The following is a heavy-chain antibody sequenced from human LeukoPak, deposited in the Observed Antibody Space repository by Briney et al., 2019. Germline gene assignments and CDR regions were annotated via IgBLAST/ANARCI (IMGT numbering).Heavy chain of an antibody. CDR1: GFTFSDYY. D-gene: IGHD4-17*01. Sequence: GGSLRLSCAASGFTFSDYYMSWIRQAPGKGLEWVSYIGSSGSTAYYVDSVKGRFTISRDNAKNSLYLQMNSLRVEDTALYYCAREGVDYGDYVFDYWGQGTLVTVSS. V-gene: IGHV3-11*01. J-gene: IGHJ4*02. CDR2: IGSSGSTA. CDR3: AREGVDYGDYVFDY.